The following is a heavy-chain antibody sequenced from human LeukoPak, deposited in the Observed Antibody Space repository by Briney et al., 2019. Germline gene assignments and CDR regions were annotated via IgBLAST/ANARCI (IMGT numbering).Heavy chain of an antibody. J-gene: IGHJ4*02. CDR3: ARRLYDYIWGSYRAFDY. D-gene: IGHD3-16*02. CDR2: INHSGST. Sequence: SETLSLTCAVSGGSFSGYYWSWIRQPPGKGLEWIGEINHSGSTNYNPSLKSRVTISVDTSKNQFSLKLSSVTAADTAVYYCARRLYDYIWGSYRAFDYWGQGTLVTVSS. CDR1: GGSFSGYY. V-gene: IGHV4-34*01.